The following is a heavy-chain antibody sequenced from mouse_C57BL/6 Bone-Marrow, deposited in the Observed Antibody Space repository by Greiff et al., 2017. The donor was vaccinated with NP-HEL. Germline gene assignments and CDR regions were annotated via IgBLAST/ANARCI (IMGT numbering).Heavy chain of an antibody. D-gene: IGHD3-3*01. CDR1: GYSITSDY. Sequence: EVQLKESGPGLAKPSQTLSLTCSVTGYSITSDYWNWIRKFPGNKLEYMGYISYCGITYYNPSLKSRISITRDTTKNQYYLKLNSVTTEHTATYYCARGDGGYFDYWGQGTTLTVSS. J-gene: IGHJ2*01. CDR3: ARGDGGYFDY. V-gene: IGHV3-8*01. CDR2: ISYCGIT.